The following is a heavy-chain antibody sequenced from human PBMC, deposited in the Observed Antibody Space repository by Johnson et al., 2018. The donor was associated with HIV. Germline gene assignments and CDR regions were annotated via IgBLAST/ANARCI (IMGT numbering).Heavy chain of an antibody. D-gene: IGHD5-18*01. CDR3: ARVVGYKYGSAGDNDAFDI. V-gene: IGHV3-48*04. J-gene: IGHJ3*02. CDR2: ISSSGSTI. Sequence: VQLVESGGGLVQPGGSLRLSCAASGFTFSSHWMSWVRQAPGKGLEWVSYISSSGSTIYYADSVKGRFTISRDNAKNSLYLQMNSLRAEDTALYYCARVVGYKYGSAGDNDAFDIWGQGTMVTVS. CDR1: GFTFSSHW.